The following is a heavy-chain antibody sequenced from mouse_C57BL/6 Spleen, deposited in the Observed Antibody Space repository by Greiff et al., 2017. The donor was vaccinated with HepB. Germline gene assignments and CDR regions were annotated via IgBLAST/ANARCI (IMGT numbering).Heavy chain of an antibody. CDR2: INPSSGYT. CDR3: ARGADSSGSWFAY. V-gene: IGHV1-7*01. J-gene: IGHJ3*01. Sequence: QVQLQQSGAELAKPGASVKLSCKASGYTFTSYWMHWVKQRPGQGLEWIGYINPSSGYTKYNQKFKDKATLTADKSSSTAYMQLSSLTYEDSAVYYCARGADSSGSWFAYWGQGTLVTVSA. CDR1: GYTFTSYW. D-gene: IGHD3-2*02.